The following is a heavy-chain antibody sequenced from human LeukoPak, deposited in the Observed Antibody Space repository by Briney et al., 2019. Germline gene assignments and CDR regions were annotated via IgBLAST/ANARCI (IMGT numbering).Heavy chain of an antibody. CDR2: IIPIFGTA. J-gene: IGHJ4*02. CDR1: GGTFSSYA. CDR3: ARGLYYYDSPGDY. Sequence: GASVKVSCKASGGTFSSYAISWVRQAPGQGLEWMGGIIPIFGTANYAQKLQGRVTMTTDTSTSTAYMELRSLRSDDTAVYYCARGLYYYDSPGDYWGQGTLVTVSS. V-gene: IGHV1-69*05. D-gene: IGHD3-22*01.